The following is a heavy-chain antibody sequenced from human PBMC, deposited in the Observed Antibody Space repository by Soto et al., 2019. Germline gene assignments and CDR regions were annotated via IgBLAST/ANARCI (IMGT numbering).Heavy chain of an antibody. J-gene: IGHJ5*02. CDR1: GGSISSSSYY. Sequence: QLQLQESGPGLVKPSETLSLTCTVSGGSISSSSYYWGWIRQPPGKGLEWIGSIYYSGSAYYNPSLKSRVSIFVDTSKNQFPLQLRSVTAADTAVFYCVRGPSGSSFHWFAPWAQGTLVTVSS. D-gene: IGHD3-10*01. CDR3: VRGPSGSSFHWFAP. V-gene: IGHV4-39*01. CDR2: IYYSGSA.